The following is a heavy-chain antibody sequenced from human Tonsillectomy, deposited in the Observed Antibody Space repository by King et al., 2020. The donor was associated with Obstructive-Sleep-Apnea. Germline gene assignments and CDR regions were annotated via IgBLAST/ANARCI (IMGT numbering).Heavy chain of an antibody. D-gene: IGHD3-22*01. CDR3: ARGYDSSGYYLHY. Sequence: VQLQQWGAGLLKPSETLSLTCAVYGGSFSGYYWSWIRQPPGKGLEWIGEIKHSGSTNYNPSLKRRVTISVDTSKNKFSLKLSSVTAADTAVYYCARGYDSSGYYLHYWGQGTLVTVSS. CDR1: GGSFSGYY. CDR2: IKHSGST. J-gene: IGHJ4*02. V-gene: IGHV4-34*01.